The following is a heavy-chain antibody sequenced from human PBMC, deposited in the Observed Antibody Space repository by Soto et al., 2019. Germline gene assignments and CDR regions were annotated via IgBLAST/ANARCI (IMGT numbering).Heavy chain of an antibody. CDR1: GGTFSSYA. J-gene: IGHJ6*02. V-gene: IGHV1-69*01. CDR2: IIPIFGTA. CDR3: ARDKVGYYDSSGYYRVSVPPDYYYGMDV. D-gene: IGHD3-22*01. Sequence: QVQLVQSGAEVKKPGSSVKVSCKASGGTFSSYAISWVRQALGQGLEWMGGIIPIFGTANYAQKFQGRVTITADESTSAAYMELSSLRSEDTAVYYCARDKVGYYDSSGYYRVSVPPDYYYGMDVWGQGTTVTVSS.